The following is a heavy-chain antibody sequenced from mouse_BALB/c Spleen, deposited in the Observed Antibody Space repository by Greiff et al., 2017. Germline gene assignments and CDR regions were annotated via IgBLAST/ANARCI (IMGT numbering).Heavy chain of an antibody. CDR2: IWAGGST. Sequence: VKLVESGPGLVAPSQSLSITCTVSGFSLTSYGVHWVRQPPGKGLEWLGVIWAGGSTNYNSALMSRLSISKDNSKSQVFLKMNSLQTDDTAMYYCARGGFTTVVADFDYWGQGTTLTVSS. D-gene: IGHD1-1*01. CDR3: ARGGFTTVVADFDY. J-gene: IGHJ2*01. CDR1: GFSLTSYG. V-gene: IGHV2-9*02.